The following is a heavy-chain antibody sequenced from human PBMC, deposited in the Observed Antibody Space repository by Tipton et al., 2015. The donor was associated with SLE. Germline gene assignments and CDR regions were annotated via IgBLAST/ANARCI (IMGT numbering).Heavy chain of an antibody. Sequence: QLVQSGAEVKKPGASVKVSCKASGYTFTRYYMYWVRQAPGQGLEWMGMINPSGGSTTYAQKFKGRVTMTRDTSTSTVYMEVSSLRSEDTAVYYCARDGGTTVTNWGQGTLVTVSS. J-gene: IGHJ4*02. V-gene: IGHV1-46*01. D-gene: IGHD4-17*01. CDR1: GYTFTRYY. CDR3: ARDGGTTVTN. CDR2: INPSGGST.